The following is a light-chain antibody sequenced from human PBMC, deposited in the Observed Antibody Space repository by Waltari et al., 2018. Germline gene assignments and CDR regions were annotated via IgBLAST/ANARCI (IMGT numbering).Light chain of an antibody. CDR1: QTGDNRF. CDR3: HQCGGSQRT. V-gene: IGKV3-20*01. Sequence: ENGLTQSPGTLSLSPGERAILSCRASQTGDNRFLAWYQLKPGQAPTPLIHDASRRATGIPDRFSGSGSGTDFTLTISRLEPEDSAVYYCHQCGGSQRTFGGGTRVEIK. CDR2: DAS. J-gene: IGKJ4*01.